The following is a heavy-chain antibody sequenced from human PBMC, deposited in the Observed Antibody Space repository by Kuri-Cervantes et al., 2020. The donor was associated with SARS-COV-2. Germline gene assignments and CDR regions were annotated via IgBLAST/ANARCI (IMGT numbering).Heavy chain of an antibody. V-gene: IGHV3-23*01. CDR2: ISGGGGST. CDR3: ARDDSSGYYSFDY. CDR1: GGSFSGYY. J-gene: IGHJ4*02. D-gene: IGHD3-22*01. Sequence: ETLSLTCAVYGGSFSGYYWSWIRQPPGKGLEWVSAISGGGGSTFYADSVKGRFTISRDNSKNTLYLQMNSLRAEDTAVYYCARDDSSGYYSFDYWGQGTLVTVSS.